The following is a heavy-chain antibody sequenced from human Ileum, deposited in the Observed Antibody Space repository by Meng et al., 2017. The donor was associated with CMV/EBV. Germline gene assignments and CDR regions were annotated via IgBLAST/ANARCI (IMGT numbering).Heavy chain of an antibody. V-gene: IGHV3-74*01. CDR3: ARDYGYTYDY. CDR1: GFTFSNSW. D-gene: IGHD5-18*01. CDR2: INSDGAIT. J-gene: IGHJ4*02. Sequence: GALKISCAASGFTFSNSWTHWVRQAPGKGLVCVSRINSDGAITKYADSVKGRFTISRDSAKNTVYLQMNSLRDEDTAVYYCARDYGYTYDYWGQGTLVTVSS.